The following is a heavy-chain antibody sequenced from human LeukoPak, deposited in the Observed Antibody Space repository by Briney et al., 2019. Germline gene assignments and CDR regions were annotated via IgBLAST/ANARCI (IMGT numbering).Heavy chain of an antibody. Sequence: SETLSLTCAVYGGSFSGYYWSWIRQPPGKGLEWIGEINHSGSTNYNPSLKSRVTISVDTSKNQFSLKLSSVTAADTAVYYCARGRTSSSWYCYYYGMDVWGQGTTVTVSS. J-gene: IGHJ6*02. CDR3: ARGRTSSSWYCYYYGMDV. CDR1: GGSFSGYY. CDR2: INHSGST. D-gene: IGHD6-13*01. V-gene: IGHV4-34*01.